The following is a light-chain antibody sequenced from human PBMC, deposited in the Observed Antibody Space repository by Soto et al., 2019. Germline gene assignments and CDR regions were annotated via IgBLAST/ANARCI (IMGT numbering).Light chain of an antibody. J-gene: IGKJ1*01. V-gene: IGKV3-15*01. CDR3: QQYDNGHPWT. CDR1: QSVGSN. Sequence: EIVMTQSPANLSVSPGDRATLSCRASQSVGSNLAWYQQKPGQAPRNLIYGASTRATGIPGRFSDSGSGTEFTLTVSSLQAADFVVYYCQQYDNGHPWTFCQGTKVEIK. CDR2: GAS.